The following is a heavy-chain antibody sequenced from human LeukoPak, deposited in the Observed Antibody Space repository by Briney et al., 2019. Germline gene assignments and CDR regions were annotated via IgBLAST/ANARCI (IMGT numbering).Heavy chain of an antibody. V-gene: IGHV3-74*01. CDR2: INSDGSST. Sequence: TGGSLRLSCAASGFTFSSYAMSWVRQAPGKGLVWVSRINSDGSSTSYADSVKGRFTISRDNAKNTLYLQMNSLRAEDTAVYYCARGHYDSSGYFDYWGQGTLVTVSS. CDR1: GFTFSSYA. J-gene: IGHJ4*02. D-gene: IGHD3-22*01. CDR3: ARGHYDSSGYFDY.